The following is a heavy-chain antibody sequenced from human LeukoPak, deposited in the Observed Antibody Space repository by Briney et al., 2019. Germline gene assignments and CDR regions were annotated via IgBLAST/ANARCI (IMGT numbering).Heavy chain of an antibody. D-gene: IGHD3-9*01. J-gene: IGHJ6*03. V-gene: IGHV1-69*05. Sequence: ASVKVSCKASGGTFSSYAIGWVRQAPGQGLEWMGGIIPSFGTANYAQKFQGRVAITTDESTSTAYMELSSLRSEDTAVYYCARDNYDILTGYYTPYYYMDVWGKGTTVTVSS. CDR2: IIPSFGTA. CDR1: GGTFSSYA. CDR3: ARDNYDILTGYYTPYYYMDV.